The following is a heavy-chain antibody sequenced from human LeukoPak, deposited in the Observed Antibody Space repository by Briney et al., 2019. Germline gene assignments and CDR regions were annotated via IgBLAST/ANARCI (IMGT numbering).Heavy chain of an antibody. J-gene: IGHJ5*02. CDR2: IYTSGST. CDR3: ARARKGNWFDP. CDR1: GGSISSGSYY. Sequence: SQTLSLTCTVSGGSISSGSYYWSWIRQPAGKGLEWIGRIYTSGSTNYNPSLKSRVTILVDTSKNQFSLKLSSVTAADTAVYYCARARKGNWFDPWGQGTLVTVSS. D-gene: IGHD1-14*01. V-gene: IGHV4-61*02.